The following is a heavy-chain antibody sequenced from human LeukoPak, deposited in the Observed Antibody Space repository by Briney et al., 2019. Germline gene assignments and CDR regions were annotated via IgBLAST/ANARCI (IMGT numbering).Heavy chain of an antibody. J-gene: IGHJ4*02. Sequence: GGSLRLSCSASGFTFSSYWMSWVRQAPEKGLEWVANIKQDGSETYYVDSVKGRFTISRDNAKNSLYLQMNSLRAEGTAVYYCANNRGFDYWGQGTLVTVSS. CDR3: ANNRGFDY. CDR1: GFTFSSYW. D-gene: IGHD1-14*01. V-gene: IGHV3-7*01. CDR2: IKQDGSET.